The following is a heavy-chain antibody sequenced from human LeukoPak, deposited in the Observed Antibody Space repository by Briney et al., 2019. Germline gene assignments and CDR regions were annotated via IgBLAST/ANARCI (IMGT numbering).Heavy chain of an antibody. CDR1: GLTFGDYA. Sequence: GRSLRLSCTASGLTFGDYAMSWVRQAPGKGLEWVGFIRSKAYGGTTEYAASVKGRFTISRDDSKSIAYLQMNSLKTEDTAVYSCTRDRHPTTVTELDYWGQGTLVTVSS. D-gene: IGHD4-11*01. CDR2: IRSKAYGGTT. CDR3: TRDRHPTTVTELDY. V-gene: IGHV3-49*04. J-gene: IGHJ4*02.